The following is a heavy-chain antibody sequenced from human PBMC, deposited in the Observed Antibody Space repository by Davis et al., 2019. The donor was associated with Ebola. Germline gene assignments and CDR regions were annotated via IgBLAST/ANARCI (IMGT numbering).Heavy chain of an antibody. CDR1: GYTFTNYY. CDR3: ARVGDTYGYDY. D-gene: IGHD5-18*01. Sequence: ASVKVSCKASGYTFTNYYMHWVRQAPGQGLEWMGMINPNDGRTIYAQKFQGRVTVTRDTSTTTVYMDLSSLRSDDTAVYYCARVGDTYGYDYWGQGTLVTVSS. V-gene: IGHV1-46*01. CDR2: INPNDGRT. J-gene: IGHJ4*02.